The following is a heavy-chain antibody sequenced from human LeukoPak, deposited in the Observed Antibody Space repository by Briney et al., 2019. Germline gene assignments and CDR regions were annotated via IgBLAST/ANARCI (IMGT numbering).Heavy chain of an antibody. J-gene: IGHJ4*02. D-gene: IGHD3-10*01. CDR2: ISVTGDIT. CDR3: AKGLGRYGSGKIYFDY. CDR1: GFTFSSYG. Sequence: PGGTLRLSCAASGFTFSSYGMSWVSQTPGKGLEWVSTISVTGDITYSADSLKGRFTISRDNSKNTLYLQMNSLRTDDTAVYFCAKGLGRYGSGKIYFDYWGQGTLVTVSS. V-gene: IGHV3-23*01.